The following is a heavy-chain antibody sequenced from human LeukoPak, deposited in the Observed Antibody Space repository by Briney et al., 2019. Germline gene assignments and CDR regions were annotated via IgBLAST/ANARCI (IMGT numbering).Heavy chain of an antibody. J-gene: IGHJ4*02. D-gene: IGHD6-19*01. CDR1: GFTFSSYW. V-gene: IGHV3-74*01. CDR3: ARETAVAGTYYSDY. CDR2: ISIDGSVT. Sequence: GGSLRLSCAASGFTFSSYWMHWVRQAPGKGLVWVSRISIDGSVTTYADSVKGRFTTSRDNAKNTLYLQMNSLRAEDTAVYYCARETAVAGTYYSDYWGQGTLVTVSS.